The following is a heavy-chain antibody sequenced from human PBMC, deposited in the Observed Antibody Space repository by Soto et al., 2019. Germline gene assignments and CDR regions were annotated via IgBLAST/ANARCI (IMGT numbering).Heavy chain of an antibody. CDR3: AREGSDCSGGSCYPHYYYYYGMDV. CDR1: GFTFSDYY. J-gene: IGHJ6*02. D-gene: IGHD2-15*01. Sequence: PGGSLRLSCAASGFTFSDYYMSWIRQAPGKGLEWVSYISSSGSTIYYADSVKGRFTISRDNAKNSLYLQMNSLRAEDTAVYYCAREGSDCSGGSCYPHYYYYYGMDVWGQGTTVTVSS. V-gene: IGHV3-11*01. CDR2: ISSSGSTI.